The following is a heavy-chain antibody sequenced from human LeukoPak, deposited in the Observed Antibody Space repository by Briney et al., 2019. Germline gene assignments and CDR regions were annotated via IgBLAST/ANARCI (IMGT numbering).Heavy chain of an antibody. J-gene: IGHJ4*02. D-gene: IGHD3-10*01. CDR1: GYTFTELS. V-gene: IGHV1-18*01. CDR3: ARDSLMVRGAYPDY. Sequence: ASVRVSCKVSGYTFTELSIHWVRQAPGKGLEWMGWISAYNGNTNYAQKLQGRVTMTTDTSTSTAYMELRSLRSDDTAVYYCARDSLMVRGAYPDYWGQGTLVTVSS. CDR2: ISAYNGNT.